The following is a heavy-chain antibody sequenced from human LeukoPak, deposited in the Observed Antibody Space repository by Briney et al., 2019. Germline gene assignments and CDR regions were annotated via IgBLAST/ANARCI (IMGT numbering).Heavy chain of an antibody. CDR3: ARVSSGWYVVDY. J-gene: IGHJ4*02. Sequence: SVKVSCKASGGTFSSYAISWVRQAPGQGLEWMGRIIPILGIANYAQKFQGRVTITADKSTSTAYMELSSLRSEDTAVYYCARVSSGWYVVDYWGQGTLVTVSS. V-gene: IGHV1-69*04. CDR2: IIPILGIA. CDR1: GGTFSSYA. D-gene: IGHD6-19*01.